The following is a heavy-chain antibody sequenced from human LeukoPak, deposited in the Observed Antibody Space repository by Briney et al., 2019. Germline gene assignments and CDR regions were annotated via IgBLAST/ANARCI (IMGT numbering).Heavy chain of an antibody. J-gene: IGHJ3*02. CDR2: ISSSSSTI. D-gene: IGHD3-16*02. CDR1: GFTFSIYN. Sequence: QPGGSLRLSCATSGFTFSIYNMNWVRQAPGKGLEWVSYISSSSSTIYYADSVRGRFTISRDNAKDSLYLQMNSLRAEDTAVYYCARVGYSASDAFDIWGQGTMVTVSS. CDR3: ARVGYSASDAFDI. V-gene: IGHV3-48*01.